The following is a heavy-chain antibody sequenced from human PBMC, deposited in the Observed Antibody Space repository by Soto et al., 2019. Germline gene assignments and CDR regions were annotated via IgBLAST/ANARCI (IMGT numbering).Heavy chain of an antibody. V-gene: IGHV2-5*02. CDR3: AHCRGGVASF. J-gene: IGHJ4*02. D-gene: IGHD3-16*01. CDR2: VYWDDDK. CDR1: GFSLNTRDVG. Sequence: QITLNESGPALVKPTQTLTLTCTFSGFSLNTRDVGVSWIRQPPGKALEWLGVVYWDDDKTYSPSLKSRLTITKDTPKNQVVLRMPKMDPVDTATYYCAHCRGGVASFWGQGTLVTVSS.